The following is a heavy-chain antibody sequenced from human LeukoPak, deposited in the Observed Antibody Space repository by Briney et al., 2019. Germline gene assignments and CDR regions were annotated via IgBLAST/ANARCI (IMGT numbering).Heavy chain of an antibody. Sequence: GGSLRLSCSASGCTFSSCSINWVRQAPGKGLEGVPSIIVRSNYIYYADSVMGRFSISRDDARDSLYLEMNSLRAEDSAVDYCLRLRRKSDRSGYYYYYDYWGQGTLVTVSS. V-gene: IGHV3-21*01. CDR2: IIVRSNYI. CDR1: GCTFSSCS. CDR3: LRLRRKSDRSGYYYYYDY. J-gene: IGHJ4*02. D-gene: IGHD3-22*01.